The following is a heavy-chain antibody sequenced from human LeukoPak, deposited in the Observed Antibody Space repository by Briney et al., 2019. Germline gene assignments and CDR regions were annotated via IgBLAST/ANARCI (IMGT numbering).Heavy chain of an antibody. V-gene: IGHV4-34*01. CDR2: INHSGST. J-gene: IGHJ4*02. Sequence: SETLSLTCAVYGGSFSGYYWSWIRQPPGKGLEWIGEINHSGSTNYNPSLKSRVTISVDTSKNQFSLKLSSVTAADTAVYYCARSGSRDQTDYWGQGTLVTVSS. D-gene: IGHD1-26*01. CDR1: GGSFSGYY. CDR3: ARSGSRDQTDY.